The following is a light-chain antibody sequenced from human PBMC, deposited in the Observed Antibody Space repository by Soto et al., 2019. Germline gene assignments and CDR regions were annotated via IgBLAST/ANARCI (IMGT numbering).Light chain of an antibody. J-gene: IGLJ2*01. V-gene: IGLV1-40*01. CDR1: SSNIGSFYD. CDR3: QSYDNSLNHVV. CDR2: GDN. Sequence: QSVLTQPPSVSGAPGQRVTIPCTGSSSNIGSFYDVHWYQQLPGTVPKLLIYGDNNRPSGVTDRFSGSKSGTAASLAITGLQDEDEADYYCQSYDNSLNHVVFGGGTKVTVL.